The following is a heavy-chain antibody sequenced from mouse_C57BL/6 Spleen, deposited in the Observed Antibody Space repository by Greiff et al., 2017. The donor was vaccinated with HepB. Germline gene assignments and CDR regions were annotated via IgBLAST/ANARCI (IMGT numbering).Heavy chain of an antibody. V-gene: IGHV5-4*01. CDR3: ARSKLGRYFDV. CDR1: GFTFSSYA. CDR2: ISDGGSYT. D-gene: IGHD4-1*01. J-gene: IGHJ1*03. Sequence: EVQLVESGGGLVKPGGSLKLSCAASGFTFSSYAMSWVRQTPEKRLEWVATISDGGSYTYYPDNVKGRFTISRDHAKNNLYLQMSHLKSEDTAMYYCARSKLGRYFDVWGTGTTVTVSS.